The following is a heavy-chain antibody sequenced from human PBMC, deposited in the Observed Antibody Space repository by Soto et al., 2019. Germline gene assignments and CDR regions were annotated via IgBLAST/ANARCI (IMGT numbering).Heavy chain of an antibody. V-gene: IGHV3-74*01. J-gene: IGHJ4*01. CDR1: GLIFSNYK. CDR2: INTDGSIT. CDR3: ARDTNGLHY. D-gene: IGHD2-2*01. Sequence: PGGSLRLSCAASGLIFSNYKMHWVRQAPGKGLVWVSRINTDGSITDYADSVKGRFTVSRDNAKNTMYLQMNSLTVDDMAVYFCARDTNGLHYWGHGTLVTVSS.